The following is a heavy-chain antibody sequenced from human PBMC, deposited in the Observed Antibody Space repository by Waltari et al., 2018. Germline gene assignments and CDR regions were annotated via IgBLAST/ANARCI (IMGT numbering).Heavy chain of an antibody. Sequence: EVQLVESGGGLVQPGRSLRLSCTASGFTFGDYAMSWFRQAPGKGLEWVGFIRSKAYGGTTEYAASVKGRFTISRDDSKSIAYLQMNSLKTEDTAVYYCTTYPRVWFREYHIDYWGQGTLVTVSS. J-gene: IGHJ4*02. CDR2: IRSKAYGGTT. CDR3: TTYPRVWFREYHIDY. V-gene: IGHV3-49*03. D-gene: IGHD3-10*01. CDR1: GFTFGDYA.